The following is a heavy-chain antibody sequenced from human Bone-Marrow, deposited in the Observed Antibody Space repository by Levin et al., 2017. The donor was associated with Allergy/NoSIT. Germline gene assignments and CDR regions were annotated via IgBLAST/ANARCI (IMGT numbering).Heavy chain of an antibody. V-gene: IGHV3-21*01. CDR1: GFTFSSYS. CDR2: ISSSSSYI. D-gene: IGHD3-10*01. Sequence: PGESLKISCAASGFTFSSYSMNWVRQAPGKGLEWVSSISSSSSYIYYADSVKGRFTISRDNAKNSLYLQMNSLRAEDTAVYYCARAGWFREYYFDYWGQGTLVTVSS. CDR3: ARAGWFREYYFDY. J-gene: IGHJ4*02.